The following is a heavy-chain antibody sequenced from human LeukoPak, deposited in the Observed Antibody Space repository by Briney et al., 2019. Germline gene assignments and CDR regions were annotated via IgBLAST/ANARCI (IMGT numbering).Heavy chain of an antibody. CDR1: GYTFTGYY. Sequence: ASVKVSCKASGYTFTGYYMHWVRQAPGQGLEWMGWINPNSGGTNYAQKFQGRVTMTRDTSISTAYMELSRLRSDDTAVYYCADLYCNRTSCSSSWGQGTLATVSS. CDR2: INPNSGGT. D-gene: IGHD2-2*01. CDR3: ADLYCNRTSCSSS. J-gene: IGHJ4*02. V-gene: IGHV1-2*02.